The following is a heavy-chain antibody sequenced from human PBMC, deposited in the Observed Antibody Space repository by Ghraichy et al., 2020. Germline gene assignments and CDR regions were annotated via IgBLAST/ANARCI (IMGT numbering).Heavy chain of an antibody. J-gene: IGHJ4*02. CDR1: GFTFNIYA. CDR2: VSGSGTTT. D-gene: IGHD6-19*01. Sequence: GGSLRLSCAASGFTFNIYAMSWVRQAPGKGLEWVSGVSGSGTTTSYADSVKGRFTISRDNSKKILYLQMNSLRAEDTAVYYCAKSIAVANRNTPPNFDYWGQGTLVTVSS. CDR3: AKSIAVANRNTPPNFDY. V-gene: IGHV3-23*01.